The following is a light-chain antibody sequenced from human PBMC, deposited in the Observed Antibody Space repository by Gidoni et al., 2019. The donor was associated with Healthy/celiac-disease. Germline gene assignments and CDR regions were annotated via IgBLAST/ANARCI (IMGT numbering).Light chain of an antibody. CDR3: QQRSNWPPYT. Sequence: EIVFTPSPATLSLSPGERATLSCRASKSVSSYLAWYQQQPGQAPRLLIYDASNRATGIPARFSGSGSGTDFTLTISSLEPEDFAVYYCQQRSNWPPYTFGQGTKLEIK. CDR2: DAS. CDR1: KSVSSY. V-gene: IGKV3-11*01. J-gene: IGKJ2*01.